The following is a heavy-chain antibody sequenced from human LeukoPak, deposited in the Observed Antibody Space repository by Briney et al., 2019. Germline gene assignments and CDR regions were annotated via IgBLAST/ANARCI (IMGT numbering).Heavy chain of an antibody. CDR2: IYSGGTT. CDR1: GFTVSSNY. CDR3: ARVRPYDYVGGSYRPFDY. V-gene: IGHV3-53*01. Sequence: GGSLRLSCAVSGFTVSSNYMSWVRQAPGKGLEWVSVIYSGGTTHYADSVKGRFTISRDNSKNTLYLQMNSLRAEDTAVYYCARVRPYDYVGGSYRPFDYWAQETWVTVSS. J-gene: IGHJ4*02. D-gene: IGHD3-16*02.